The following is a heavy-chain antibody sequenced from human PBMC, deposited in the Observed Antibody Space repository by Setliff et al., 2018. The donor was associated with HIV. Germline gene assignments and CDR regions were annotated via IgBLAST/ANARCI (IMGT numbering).Heavy chain of an antibody. J-gene: IGHJ3*02. D-gene: IGHD3-10*01. CDR3: ARDCRGFSAGYYDAFDI. CDR2: INHSGSS. V-gene: IGHV4-34*01. CDR1: GGSFSGYY. Sequence: PSETLSLTCAVYGGSFSGYYWSWIRQPPGKGLEWIGEINHSGSSDYNASLKSRVTITVDTYNNQLSLKLRSVTAADTAVYYCARDCRGFSAGYYDAFDIWGQGTMVTVSS.